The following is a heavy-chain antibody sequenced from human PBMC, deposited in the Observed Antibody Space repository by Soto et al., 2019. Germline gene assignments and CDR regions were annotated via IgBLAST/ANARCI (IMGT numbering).Heavy chain of an antibody. D-gene: IGHD3-10*01. CDR1: GYTVTSYG. J-gene: IGHJ6*02. Sequence: QVQLVQSGAEVKKPGASVKVACKASGYTVTSYGFSWVRHAPGQGLEWMGGISGYNGNTNYAHKLQGRVTMTTDTSTVAAYMELRSLRSDDTAVYYCARAGTYCYVSGSPYYSGMDVWGQGITVTVSS. CDR3: ARAGTYCYVSGSPYYSGMDV. CDR2: ISGYNGNT. V-gene: IGHV1-18*04.